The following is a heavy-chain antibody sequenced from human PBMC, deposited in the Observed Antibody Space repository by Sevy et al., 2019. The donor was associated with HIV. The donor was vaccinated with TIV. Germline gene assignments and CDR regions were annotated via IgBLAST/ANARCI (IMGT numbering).Heavy chain of an antibody. CDR2: IKSKTDGGTT. Sequence: GGSLRLSCAASGFTFSNAWMSWVRQAPGKGLEWVGRIKSKTDGGTTDHAAPVKGRFTISRDDSKNTLYLQMNSLKTEDTAVYYCTTDPRRHYYDSSGYYYVDYWGQGTLVTVSS. CDR1: GFTFSNAW. CDR3: TTDPRRHYYDSSGYYYVDY. J-gene: IGHJ4*02. D-gene: IGHD3-22*01. V-gene: IGHV3-15*01.